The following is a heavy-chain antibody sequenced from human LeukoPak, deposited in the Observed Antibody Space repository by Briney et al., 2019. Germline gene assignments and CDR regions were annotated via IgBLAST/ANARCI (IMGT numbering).Heavy chain of an antibody. D-gene: IGHD6-13*01. CDR3: ARIRSSNWHVNYFYNYMDV. Sequence: PSETLSLTCTVSDGTISTYYWTWIRQTPEKGLEWIGYIYYSGTTKYNPSLKSRVSISVDRSKNQFFLKLTSVTAADTAIHYCARIRSSNWHVNYFYNYMDVWGKGTAVTISS. CDR2: IYYSGTT. V-gene: IGHV4-59*01. CDR1: DGTISTYY. J-gene: IGHJ6*03.